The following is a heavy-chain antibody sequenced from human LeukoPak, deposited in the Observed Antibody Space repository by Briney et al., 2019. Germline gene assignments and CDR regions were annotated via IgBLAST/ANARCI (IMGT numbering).Heavy chain of an antibody. CDR2: INSDGRST. CDR1: GFTFSSYW. CDR3: ARVRWGGLYYFDY. V-gene: IGHV3-74*01. J-gene: IGHJ4*02. Sequence: GGSLRLSCAASGFTFSSYWMHWVRQAPGKGLGGVSRINSDGRSTNYADSVKGRFTISRDNAKNTLCLQMNSLRAEDTAVYYCARVRWGGLYYFDYWGQGTLVTVSS. D-gene: IGHD3-16*01.